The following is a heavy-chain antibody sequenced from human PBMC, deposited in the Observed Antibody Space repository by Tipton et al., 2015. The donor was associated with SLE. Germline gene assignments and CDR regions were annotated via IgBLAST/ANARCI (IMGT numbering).Heavy chain of an antibody. D-gene: IGHD6-19*01. CDR3: ARDDAEADHIDC. CDR1: AFSFSNYA. Sequence: SLRLSCAASAFSFSNYAMSWVRQAPGKGLEWVSAISGPGTTTRYADSVKGRFTISRDNSKNTLYLQMHSLRAEDTAVYYCARDDAEADHIDCWGQGTLVTVSS. V-gene: IGHV3-23*01. CDR2: ISGPGTTT. J-gene: IGHJ4*02.